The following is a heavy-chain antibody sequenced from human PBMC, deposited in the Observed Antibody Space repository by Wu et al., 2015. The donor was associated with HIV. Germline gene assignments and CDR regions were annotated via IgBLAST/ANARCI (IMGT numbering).Heavy chain of an antibody. V-gene: IGHV1-69*05. D-gene: IGHD6-19*01. J-gene: IGHJ6*02. CDR2: INPLFGTT. CDR1: GDGFTSYA. Sequence: QAQLLQFGAEAKKPGSSVKVTCKASGDGFTSYAVSWVRQAPGQGLEWMGGINPLFGTTRHAQKFQDRMTITTDEAKTIVYLELDSLRFDDTAVYYCARNTDSVATSLYSLGVWGQGTTVTVSS. CDR3: ARNTDSVATSLYSLGV.